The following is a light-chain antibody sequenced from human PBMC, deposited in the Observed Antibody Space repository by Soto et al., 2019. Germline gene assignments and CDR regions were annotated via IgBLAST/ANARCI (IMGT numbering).Light chain of an antibody. Sequence: DIVMTQSPATLSVSAGETATLSCRASEDVSITLAWYQQKPGQSPRLLIYDVSTRATGIPARFSGSGSGTEFTLTISYLQSEDFAVYYCQQYNKGPPWTFGQGTKVDMK. CDR3: QQYNKGPPWT. V-gene: IGKV3-15*01. J-gene: IGKJ1*01. CDR2: DVS. CDR1: EDVSIT.